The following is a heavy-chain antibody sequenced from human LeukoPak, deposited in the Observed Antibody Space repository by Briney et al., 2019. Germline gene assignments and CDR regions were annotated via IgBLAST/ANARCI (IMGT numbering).Heavy chain of an antibody. Sequence: GGSLRLSCTASGFTFSNAWMSWVRQAPGKGLEWVGRIKSKTDGGTTDYAAPVKGRFTISRDDSKNTLYLQMNSLKTEDTAVYYCTTVGYYDSSGYHIWGQGTMVTVSS. D-gene: IGHD3-22*01. V-gene: IGHV3-15*01. CDR3: TTVGYYDSSGYHI. CDR1: GFTFSNAW. CDR2: IKSKTDGGTT. J-gene: IGHJ3*02.